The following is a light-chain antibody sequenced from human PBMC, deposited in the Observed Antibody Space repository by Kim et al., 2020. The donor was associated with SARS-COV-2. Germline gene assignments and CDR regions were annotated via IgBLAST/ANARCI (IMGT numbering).Light chain of an antibody. CDR1: SSNIGSNY. J-gene: IGLJ2*01. Sequence: QSVLTQPPSASGTPGQGVSISCSGSSSNIGSNYVYWYQHLPGTAPKLLIYRNNQRPSGVPDRFSGSKSGTSASLAISGLRSEDEADYYCAAWDGSLSGPVFGGGTKLTVL. CDR2: RNN. V-gene: IGLV1-47*01. CDR3: AAWDGSLSGPV.